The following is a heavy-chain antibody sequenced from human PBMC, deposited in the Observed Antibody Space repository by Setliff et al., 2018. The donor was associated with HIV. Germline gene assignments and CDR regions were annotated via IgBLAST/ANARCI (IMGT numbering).Heavy chain of an antibody. V-gene: IGHV4-34*01. D-gene: IGHD7-27*01. CDR1: GGSFSAYY. CDR3: ARPEQANDWGYYFDS. CDR2: INPGGSA. J-gene: IGHJ4*02. Sequence: PSETLSLTCAVYGGSFSAYYWSWVRQPPEKGLEWIGEINPGGSATYNPSLKSRVTISVDTSKNQFSMKLSSVTAADTAVYYCARPEQANDWGYYFDSWGQGTLVTVSS.